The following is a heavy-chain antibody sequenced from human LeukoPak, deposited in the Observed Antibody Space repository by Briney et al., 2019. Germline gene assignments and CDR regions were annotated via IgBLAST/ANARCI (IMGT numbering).Heavy chain of an antibody. CDR2: TYYRSKWYN. CDR1: GDIVSCINAA. V-gene: IGHV6-1*01. CDR3: VRSGYGGYLDY. Sequence: SQTLSLTCAISGDIVSCINAAWHWIRQSPSRGLEWLGRTYYRSKWYNHYSLFVKSRITINPDTSRNQFSLQLNSVTPDDTAVYYCVRSGYGGYLDYWGQGTLVTVSS. D-gene: IGHD5-12*01. J-gene: IGHJ4*02.